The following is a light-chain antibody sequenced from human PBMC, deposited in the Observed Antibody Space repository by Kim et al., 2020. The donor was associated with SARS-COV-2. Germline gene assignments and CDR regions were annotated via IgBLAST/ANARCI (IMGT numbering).Light chain of an antibody. V-gene: IGKV3-20*01. CDR1: LRTTY. CDR3: QQYGSSPPIT. J-gene: IGKJ5*01. CDR2: GAS. Sequence: LSPGDSATLSCRASLRTTYLAWYQQRPGQALRLLIYGASSRAIGIPDRFSGSVSGTDFTLTISRLEPEDFGVYYCQQYGSSPPITFGQGTRLEIK.